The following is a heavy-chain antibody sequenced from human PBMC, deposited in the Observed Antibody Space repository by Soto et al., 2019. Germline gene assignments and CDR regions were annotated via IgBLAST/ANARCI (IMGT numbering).Heavy chain of an antibody. CDR1: GFTFSSYA. V-gene: IGHV3-23*01. CDR3: ARGHASIFQFDP. D-gene: IGHD3-9*01. CDR2: ISGSGGST. J-gene: IGHJ5*02. Sequence: GGSLRLSCAASGFTFSSYAMSWVRQAPGKGLEWVSAISGSGGSTYYADSVKGRFTISRHNSKNTLYLQMNSLRAEDTAVYYCARGHASIFQFDPWGQGTLVTVSS.